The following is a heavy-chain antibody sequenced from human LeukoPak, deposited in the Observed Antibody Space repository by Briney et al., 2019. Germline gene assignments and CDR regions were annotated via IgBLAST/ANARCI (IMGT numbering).Heavy chain of an antibody. D-gene: IGHD5-24*01. Sequence: GGSLRLSCAASGFTVSSNYMNWVRQAPGKGLEWVSVIYGGGNIYYADSVKGRFTISRDNSKNTLYLQMNSLRAEDTAVYYCARGAGYNYPYYFDYWGQGTLDTVSS. CDR2: IYGGGNI. CDR1: GFTVSSNY. J-gene: IGHJ4*02. CDR3: ARGAGYNYPYYFDY. V-gene: IGHV3-53*01.